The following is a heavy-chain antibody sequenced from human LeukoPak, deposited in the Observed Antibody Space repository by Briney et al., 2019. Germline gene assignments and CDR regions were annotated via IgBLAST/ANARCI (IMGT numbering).Heavy chain of an antibody. V-gene: IGHV5-51*01. Sequence: GESLKISCKGSGYNFPSYWIGWVRQLLGKGLEWVGIIYPGDSDTRYSPSFQGQVTISVDRSITTAYLQWNSLRASDTAIYYCARASTLDYWGQGTLVTVSS. CDR2: IYPGDSDT. CDR3: ARASTLDY. CDR1: GYNFPSYW. J-gene: IGHJ4*02. D-gene: IGHD1-1*01.